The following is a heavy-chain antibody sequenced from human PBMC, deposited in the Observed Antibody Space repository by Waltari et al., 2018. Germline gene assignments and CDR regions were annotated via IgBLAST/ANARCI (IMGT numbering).Heavy chain of an antibody. J-gene: IGHJ5*02. V-gene: IGHV1-3*01. CDR2: INAANDNT. CDR3: ARDGYCSGGSCYSGGSDP. CDR1: GFSFTNFA. D-gene: IGHD2-15*01. Sequence: QVQLVQSGAEVKKPGASVKVSCTPSGFSFTNFAVHWVRQAPGQRLEWMGWINAANDNTRYSQKFQDRVTITRDTAASTAYMELSSLRAEDTAVYYCARDGYCSGGSCYSGGSDPWGQGTLVIVSS.